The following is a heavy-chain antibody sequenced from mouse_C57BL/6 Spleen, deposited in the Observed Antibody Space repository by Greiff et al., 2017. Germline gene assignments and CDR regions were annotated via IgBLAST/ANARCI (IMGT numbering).Heavy chain of an antibody. D-gene: IGHD1-1*02. V-gene: IGHV2-9-1*01. J-gene: IGHJ4*01. Sequence: QVQLKESGPGLVAPSQSLSITCTVSGFSLTSYAISWVRQPPGKGLEWLGVIWTGGGTNYNSALNSRLSISKDNTKSQVFLKRNRLQTDDTDRYYCARKSMGDDGDMDYWGQGTSVTVSS. CDR2: IWTGGGT. CDR3: ARKSMGDDGDMDY. CDR1: GFSLTSYA.